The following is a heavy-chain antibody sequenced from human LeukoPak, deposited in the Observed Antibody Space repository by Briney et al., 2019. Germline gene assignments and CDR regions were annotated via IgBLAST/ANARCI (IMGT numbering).Heavy chain of an antibody. CDR3: AREGPPGVGATWAFDI. V-gene: IGHV3-11*01. CDR1: GFTFSDYY. D-gene: IGHD1-26*01. Sequence: GGSLRLSCAASGFTFSDYYMSWIRQAPGKGLEWVSYISSSGSTIYYADSVKGRFTISRDNAKNSLYLQMNSLRAEDTAVYYCAREGPPGVGATWAFDIWGQGTMVTVSS. J-gene: IGHJ3*02. CDR2: ISSSGSTI.